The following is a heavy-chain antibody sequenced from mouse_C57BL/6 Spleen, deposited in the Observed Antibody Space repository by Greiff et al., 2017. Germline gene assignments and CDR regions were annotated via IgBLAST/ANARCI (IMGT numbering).Heavy chain of an antibody. Sequence: QVQLQQPGAELVKPGASVKLSCKASGYTFTSYWMHWVKQRPGQGLEWIGEIDPANSYTNYNQKFKGKATLTVATSSSTAYMQLSSLTSADSAVYYCARRVGSGYEMDYWGQGTSVTVAS. D-gene: IGHD3-2*02. CDR1: GYTFTSYW. V-gene: IGHV1-50*01. CDR3: ARRVGSGYEMDY. CDR2: IDPANSYT. J-gene: IGHJ4*01.